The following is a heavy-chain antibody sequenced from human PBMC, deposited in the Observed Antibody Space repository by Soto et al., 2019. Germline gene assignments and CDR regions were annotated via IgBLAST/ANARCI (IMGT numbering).Heavy chain of an antibody. J-gene: IGHJ4*02. Sequence: GGSLRLSCAASGFTFSSYGMHWVRQAPGKGLEWVAVISYDGSNKYYADSVKGRFTISRDNSKNTLYLQMNSLRAEDTAVYYCAKLAAYCSGGSCNDYWGQGTLVTVSS. V-gene: IGHV3-30*18. CDR2: ISYDGSNK. CDR3: AKLAAYCSGGSCNDY. D-gene: IGHD2-15*01. CDR1: GFTFSSYG.